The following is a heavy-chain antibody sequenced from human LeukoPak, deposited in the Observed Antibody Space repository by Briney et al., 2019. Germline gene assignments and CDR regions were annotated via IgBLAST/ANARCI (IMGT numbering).Heavy chain of an antibody. CDR1: GYTFTGYY. CDR3: ARDPTVHSSSWYRSNWFDP. CDR2: INPNSGGT. Sequence: ASVKVSCKASGYTFTGYYMHWVRQAPGQGLEWMGRINPNSGGTNYAQKFQGRVTMTRDTSISTAYMELSRLRSDDTAVYYCARDPTVHSSSWYRSNWFDPWGQGTLVTVSS. J-gene: IGHJ5*02. D-gene: IGHD6-13*01. V-gene: IGHV1-2*06.